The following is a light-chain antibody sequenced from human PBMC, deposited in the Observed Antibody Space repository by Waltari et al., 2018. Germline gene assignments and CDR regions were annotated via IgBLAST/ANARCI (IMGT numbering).Light chain of an antibody. Sequence: QSALTQPASVSGSPGQSITISCTGTGSDVGSYDLVPWYQQHPGKAPKLMIFEVTKRPSGVFTRFSGSKSGKTASLTISGLQAEDEADYHCCSYGGSRIFFVCGTGTKVTVL. CDR1: GSDVGSYDL. J-gene: IGLJ1*01. V-gene: IGLV2-23*02. CDR3: CSYGGSRIFFV. CDR2: EVT.